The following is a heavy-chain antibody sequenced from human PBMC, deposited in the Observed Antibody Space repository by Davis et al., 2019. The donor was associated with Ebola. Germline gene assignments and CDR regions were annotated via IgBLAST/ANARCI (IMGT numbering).Heavy chain of an antibody. CDR3: AKDSYVGSGGYYYYGMDV. CDR1: GFSFSTYS. V-gene: IGHV3-23*01. Sequence: SLILSCASSGFSFSTYSMSWVRQAPGKGLEWVSAISGSGGSTYYADSVKGRFTISGDNSKNTLYLQMNSLRAEDTAVYYCAKDSYVGSGGYYYYGMDVWGQGTTVTVSS. D-gene: IGHD3-10*01. CDR2: ISGSGGST. J-gene: IGHJ6*02.